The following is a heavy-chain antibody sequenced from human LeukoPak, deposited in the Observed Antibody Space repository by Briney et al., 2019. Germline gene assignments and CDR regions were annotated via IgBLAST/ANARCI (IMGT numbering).Heavy chain of an antibody. CDR3: AMLVPAAITPFEGIAAAGNVVDY. CDR2: IHSSGST. Sequence: SETLSLTCTVSDGSISTYWGDWIRQPAGKGLEWIGRIHSSGSTDYNPSLKTRVTMSVDTTRNQFSLKLSSVTAADTAVYYCAMLVPAAITPFEGIAAAGNVVDYWGQGTLVTVSS. CDR1: DGSISTYW. V-gene: IGHV4-4*07. J-gene: IGHJ4*02. D-gene: IGHD6-13*01.